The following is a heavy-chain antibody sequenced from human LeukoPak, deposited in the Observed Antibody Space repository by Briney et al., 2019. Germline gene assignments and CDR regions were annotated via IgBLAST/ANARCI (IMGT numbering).Heavy chain of an antibody. V-gene: IGHV1-2*02. D-gene: IGHD5-18*01. CDR3: ARGYGYGNDAFDI. CDR2: INPHSGGA. J-gene: IGHJ3*02. CDR1: GYTSPDYY. Sequence: ASVKVSCKASGYTSPDYYIHWVRQAPGQGLEWMGWINPHSGGANYAQRFQGRVTMTRDTSTGTAYMELSRLRSDDTAMYYCARGYGYGNDAFDIWGQGTMVTVSS.